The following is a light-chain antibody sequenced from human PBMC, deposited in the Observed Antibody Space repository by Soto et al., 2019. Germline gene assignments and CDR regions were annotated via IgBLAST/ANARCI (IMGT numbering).Light chain of an antibody. CDR3: PKYNSAPQP. CDR1: QGISNY. V-gene: IGKV1-27*01. CDR2: AAS. J-gene: IGKJ1*01. Sequence: DIQRNKSLSSLSAYLGDRVTITCRASQGISNYLAWYQQKPGKVPKLLIYAASTLQSGVPSRFSGSGSGTDFTLTISSLQPEDVATYYSPKYNSAPQPSGQGTKVDIK.